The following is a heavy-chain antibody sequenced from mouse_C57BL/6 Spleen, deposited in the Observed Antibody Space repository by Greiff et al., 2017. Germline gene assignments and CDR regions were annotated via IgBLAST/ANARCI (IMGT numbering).Heavy chain of an antibody. CDR1: GFNIKDYY. CDR2: IDPEDGET. V-gene: IGHV14-2*01. Sequence: EVQLQQSGAELVKPGASVKLSCTASGFNIKDYYMHWVKQRTEQGLEWIGRIDPEDGETKNAPKFQGKATITADTSSNTAYLQLSSLTSEDTAVYYCARSYPFAYWGQGTLVTVSA. CDR3: ARSYPFAY. J-gene: IGHJ3*01. D-gene: IGHD5-1*01.